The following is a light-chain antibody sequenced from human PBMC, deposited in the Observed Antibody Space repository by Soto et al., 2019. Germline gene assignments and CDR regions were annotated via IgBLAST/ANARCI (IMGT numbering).Light chain of an antibody. CDR2: DAS. J-gene: IGKJ1*01. CDR3: HQYKTYST. V-gene: IGKV1-5*01. Sequence: DIQLTQSPSTLSASVGDRVTITCRASQSLNNRLAWYQQKPGKAPKLLIYDASTLESGVSSRFSGTGSETECTLTITDLQADDLATSFCHQYKTYSTFGQGTKVEIK. CDR1: QSLNNR.